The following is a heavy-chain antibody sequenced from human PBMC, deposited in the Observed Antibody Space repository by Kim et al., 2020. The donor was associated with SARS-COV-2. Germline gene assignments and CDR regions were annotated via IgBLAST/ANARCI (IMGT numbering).Heavy chain of an antibody. J-gene: IGHJ5*02. D-gene: IGHD1-26*01. CDR3: ARRIDGATTRWRPFDP. CDR1: GYSFTSYW. CDR2: IYPGDSDT. V-gene: IGHV5-51*01. Sequence: GESLKISCKGSGYSFTSYWIGWVRQMPGKGLEWMGIIYPGDSDTRYSPSFQGQVTISADKSISTAYLQWSSLKASDTAMYYCARRIDGATTRWRPFDPWGQGTLVTVSS.